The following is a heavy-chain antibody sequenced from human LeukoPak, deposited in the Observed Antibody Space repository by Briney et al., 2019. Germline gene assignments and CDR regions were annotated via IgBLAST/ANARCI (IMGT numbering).Heavy chain of an antibody. D-gene: IGHD4-11*01. V-gene: IGHV4-38-2*01. J-gene: IGHJ4*02. CDR2: IYHSGST. CDR1: GYSISSGYY. Sequence: SETLSLTCAVSGYSISSGYYWGWIRQPPGKGLEWIGIIYHSGSTYYNPSLKSRVTISVDTTKTQFPLMLLSVTAADTAVYYCASPTRDYSNYNFAYWGQGTLVTVSS. CDR3: ASPTRDYSNYNFAY.